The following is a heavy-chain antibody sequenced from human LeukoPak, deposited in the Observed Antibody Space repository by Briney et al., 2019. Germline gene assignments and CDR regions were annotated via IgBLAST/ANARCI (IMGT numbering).Heavy chain of an antibody. Sequence: PGGSLRLSCAASGFTVSSNYMSWVRQAPGKGLEWVSVIYSGGSTYYADSVKGRFTISRDNSKNTLYLQMNSLRAEDTAVYYCARDRYGGNSYYFDYWGQGTLVTVSS. V-gene: IGHV3-53*01. D-gene: IGHD4-23*01. CDR1: GFTVSSNY. CDR3: ARDRYGGNSYYFDY. J-gene: IGHJ4*02. CDR2: IYSGGST.